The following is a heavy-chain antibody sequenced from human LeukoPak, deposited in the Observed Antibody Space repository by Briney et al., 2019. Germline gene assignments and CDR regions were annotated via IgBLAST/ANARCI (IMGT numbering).Heavy chain of an antibody. Sequence: GGSLRLSCAASGFSFDDYGMSWVRQAPGKGLEWVSAINWNGGSTGDADSVRGRFTISRDNAKNSLYLQMNSLRAEDTAVYYCAREMSEMATIRRKNWFDPWGQGTLVTVSS. V-gene: IGHV3-20*04. CDR2: INWNGGST. D-gene: IGHD5-24*01. J-gene: IGHJ5*02. CDR1: GFSFDDYG. CDR3: AREMSEMATIRRKNWFDP.